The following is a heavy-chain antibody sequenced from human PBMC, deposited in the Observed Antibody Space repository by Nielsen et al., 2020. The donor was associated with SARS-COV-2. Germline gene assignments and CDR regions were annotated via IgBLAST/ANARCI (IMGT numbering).Heavy chain of an antibody. Sequence: GKSLKISCAASGFTLSSHAMHWVRQAPGKGLEWMAVIYYDGRSEHYADAVKGRFTISRDKSKNTLYLQMNSLRPEDTAVYYCARDRWSSGRDDLQYWGLGTLVTVSS. D-gene: IGHD6-19*01. V-gene: IGHV3-30*04. CDR3: ARDRWSSGRDDLQY. J-gene: IGHJ4*02. CDR2: IYYDGRSE. CDR1: GFTLSSHA.